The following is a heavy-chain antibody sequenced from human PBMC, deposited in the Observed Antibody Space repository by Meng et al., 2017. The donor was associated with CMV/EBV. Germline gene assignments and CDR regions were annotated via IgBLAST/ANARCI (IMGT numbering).Heavy chain of an antibody. V-gene: IGHV4-39*07. Sequence: QLQLQEAGPGLVKPSETLSLTCTVSGGSISSSSYYWGWIRQPPGKGLEWIGSIYYSGSTYYNPPLKSRVTISVDTSKNQFSLKLSSVTAADTAVYYCATGDYYYYMDVWGKGTTVTVSS. CDR2: IYYSGST. D-gene: IGHD3-10*01. CDR3: ATGDYYYYMDV. CDR1: GGSISSSSYY. J-gene: IGHJ6*03.